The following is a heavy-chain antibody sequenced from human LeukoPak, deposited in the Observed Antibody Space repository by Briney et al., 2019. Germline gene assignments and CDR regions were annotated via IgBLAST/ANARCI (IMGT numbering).Heavy chain of an antibody. Sequence: SETLSLTCAVYGGSFSGYYWSWTRQPPGKGLEWIGEINHSGSTNYNPSLKSRVTISVDTSKNQFSLKLSSVTAADTAVYYCARGRITMVRGVRSGWFDPWGQGTLVTVSS. CDR2: INHSGST. CDR1: GGSFSGYY. CDR3: ARGRITMVRGVRSGWFDP. V-gene: IGHV4-34*01. D-gene: IGHD3-10*01. J-gene: IGHJ5*02.